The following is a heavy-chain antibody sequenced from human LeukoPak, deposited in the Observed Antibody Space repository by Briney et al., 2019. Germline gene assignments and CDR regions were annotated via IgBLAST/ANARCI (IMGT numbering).Heavy chain of an antibody. CDR2: IRDDGSSK. Sequence: GGSLRLSCAASGFSFSKYGMQWVRQAPGKGLEWVAFIRDDGSSKYYRDSVKGRFTVSRDNSKNTLYLQINGLRPDDTALYYCAPSSPPGHLDYWGQGTLVTVPS. V-gene: IGHV3-30*02. CDR1: GFSFSKYG. CDR3: APSSPPGHLDY. J-gene: IGHJ4*02.